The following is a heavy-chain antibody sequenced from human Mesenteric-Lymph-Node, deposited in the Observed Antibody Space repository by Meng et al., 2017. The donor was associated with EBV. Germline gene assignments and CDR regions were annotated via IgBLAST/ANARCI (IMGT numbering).Heavy chain of an antibody. D-gene: IGHD3-16*02. CDR2: IFHSGGT. CDR1: SGSISNSNW. J-gene: IGHJ4*02. CDR3: ARITFGGAIGD. V-gene: IGHV4-4*02. Sequence: LQLQGSGPGLVKPSGTLSLTCAVSSGSISNSNWWIWVRQPPGKGLQWIGEIFHSGGTNYNPSRKSRVTISVDKSKNQFSLKVNSLTAADTAVYYCARITFGGAIGDWGQGTLVTVSS.